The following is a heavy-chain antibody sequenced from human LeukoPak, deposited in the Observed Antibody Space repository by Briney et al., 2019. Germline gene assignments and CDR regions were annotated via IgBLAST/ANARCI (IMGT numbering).Heavy chain of an antibody. CDR2: MNPNSGNT. Sequence: ASVKVSCKASGYTFTSYDINWVRQATGQGLEWMGWMNPNSGNTGYAQKFQDRVTMTRNTSISTAYMELSSLRSEDTAVYYCARNGPSADDAFDIWGQGTMVTVSS. V-gene: IGHV1-8*01. J-gene: IGHJ3*02. CDR1: GYTFTSYD. CDR3: ARNGPSADDAFDI. D-gene: IGHD2-8*01.